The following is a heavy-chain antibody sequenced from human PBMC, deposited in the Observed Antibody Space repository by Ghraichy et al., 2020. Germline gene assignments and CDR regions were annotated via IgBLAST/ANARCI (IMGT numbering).Heavy chain of an antibody. CDR1: GGSISSYY. D-gene: IGHD4-11*01. CDR3: ARGPWLTVTNAFDI. Sequence: SETLSLTCTVSGGSISSYYWSWIRQPPGKGLEWIGYIYYSGSTNYNPTLKSRVTISVDTSKNQFSLKLSSVTAADTAVYYCARGPWLTVTNAFDIWGQGTMVTVSS. J-gene: IGHJ3*02. CDR2: IYYSGST. V-gene: IGHV4-59*01.